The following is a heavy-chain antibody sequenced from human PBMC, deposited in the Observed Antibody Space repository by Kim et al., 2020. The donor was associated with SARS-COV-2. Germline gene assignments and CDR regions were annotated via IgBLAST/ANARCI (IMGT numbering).Heavy chain of an antibody. V-gene: IGHV3-30*18. Sequence: GGSLRLSCAASGFTFSSYGMHWVRQAPGKGLEWVAVISYDGSNKYYADSVKGRFTISRDNSKNTLYLQMNSLRAEDTAVYYCAKGGGARLRTRGIDYWGQGTLVTVSS. CDR1: GFTFSSYG. CDR3: AKGGGARLRTRGIDY. D-gene: IGHD5-12*01. J-gene: IGHJ4*02. CDR2: ISYDGSNK.